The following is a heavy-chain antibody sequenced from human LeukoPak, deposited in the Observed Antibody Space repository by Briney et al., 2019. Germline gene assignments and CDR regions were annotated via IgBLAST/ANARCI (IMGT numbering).Heavy chain of an antibody. J-gene: IGHJ6*02. Sequence: NSSETLSLTCAVSGGSFSGYYWSWIRQPPGKGLEWIGEINHGGSTNYNPSLKSRVTISVDTSKNQFSLKLSSVTAADTAVYYCASNSSSWYYYYYGMDVWGQGTTVTVSS. CDR3: ASNSSSWYYYYYGMDV. CDR1: GGSFSGYY. CDR2: INHGGST. D-gene: IGHD6-13*01. V-gene: IGHV4-34*01.